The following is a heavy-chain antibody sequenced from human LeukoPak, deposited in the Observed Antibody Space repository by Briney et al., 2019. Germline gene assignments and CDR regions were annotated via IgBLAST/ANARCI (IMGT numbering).Heavy chain of an antibody. J-gene: IGHJ4*02. CDR1: GFTFSRYD. CDR3: ARGSSGFTGFDY. CDR2: IGAAGDT. Sequence: PGGSLRLSCAASGFTFSRYDMHWVRQATGKGLEWVSGIGAAGDTYYPGSVKGRFTISRENAKNSFYLQMNTLRAGDTAVYYCARGSSGFTGFDYWGQGTLVTVSS. D-gene: IGHD6-19*01. V-gene: IGHV3-13*01.